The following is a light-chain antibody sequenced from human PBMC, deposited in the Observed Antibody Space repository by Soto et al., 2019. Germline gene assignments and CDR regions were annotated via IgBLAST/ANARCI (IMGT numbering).Light chain of an antibody. CDR3: SSYTSSNSGV. CDR2: DVS. CDR1: SSDVGGYNF. V-gene: IGLV2-14*01. J-gene: IGLJ1*01. Sequence: QSALTQPASVSGSPGQSITISCTGTSSDVGGYNFVSWYQQHPGTAPKLMIYDVSNRPSGVSNRFSGSKSGNTASLTISGLQAEDEADYYCSSYTSSNSGVFGTGTKVTVL.